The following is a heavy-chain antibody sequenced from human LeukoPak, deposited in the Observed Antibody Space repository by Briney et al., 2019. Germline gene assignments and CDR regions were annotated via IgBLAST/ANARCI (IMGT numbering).Heavy chain of an antibody. CDR2: ISAYNGNT. D-gene: IGHD3-3*01. CDR1: GYTFTSYG. J-gene: IGHJ6*02. V-gene: IGHV1-18*01. Sequence: ASVNVSCKASGYTFTSYGISWVRQAPGQGLEWMGWISAYNGNTNYAQKLQGRVTMTTDTYTSTAYMELRSLRSDDTAVYYCARGSGRFLEWLEYYYYGMDVWGQGTTVTVSS. CDR3: ARGSGRFLEWLEYYYYGMDV.